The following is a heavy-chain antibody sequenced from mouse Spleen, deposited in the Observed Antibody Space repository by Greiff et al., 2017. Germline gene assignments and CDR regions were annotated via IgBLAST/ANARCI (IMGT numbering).Heavy chain of an antibody. Sequence: VQLQQPGAELVKPGASVKMSCKASGYTFTSYWMHWVKQRPGQGLEWIGVIDPSDSYTSYNQKFKGKATLTVDTSSSTAYMQLSSLTSEDSAVYYCTREGTTVVERFAYWGQGTLVTVSA. CDR1: GYTFTSYW. V-gene: IGHV1S127*01. CDR3: TREGTTVVERFAY. J-gene: IGHJ3*01. CDR2: IDPSDSYT. D-gene: IGHD1-1*01.